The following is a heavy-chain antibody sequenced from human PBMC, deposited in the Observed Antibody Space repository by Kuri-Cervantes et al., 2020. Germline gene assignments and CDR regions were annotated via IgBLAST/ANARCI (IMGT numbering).Heavy chain of an antibody. Sequence: GGSLRLSCAASGFTLSRYWMHWVRQAPGKGPVWVSALHGSGGGTYYAGSVKGRFTISRDNSKNTQYLQMNSLRAEDTAIYYCAKGGSEGSPPYYYYYMDAWGKGTTVTVSS. V-gene: IGHV3-23*01. D-gene: IGHD2-15*01. J-gene: IGHJ6*03. CDR2: LHGSGGGT. CDR1: GFTLSRYW. CDR3: AKGGSEGSPPYYYYYMDA.